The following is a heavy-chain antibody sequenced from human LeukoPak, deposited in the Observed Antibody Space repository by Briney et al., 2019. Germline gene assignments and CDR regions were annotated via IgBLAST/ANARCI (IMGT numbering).Heavy chain of an antibody. D-gene: IGHD6-6*01. CDR3: ARVPKLAARKYPYYYYYMDV. V-gene: IGHV4-38-2*02. CDR1: GYSISSGYY. CDR2: IYHSGST. J-gene: IGHJ6*03. Sequence: SETLSLTCTVSGYSISSGYYWGWIRQPPGKGLEWIGSIYHSGSTYYNPSLKSRVTISVDTSKNQFSLKLSSVTAADTAVYYCARVPKLAARKYPYYYYYMDVWGKGTTVTVSS.